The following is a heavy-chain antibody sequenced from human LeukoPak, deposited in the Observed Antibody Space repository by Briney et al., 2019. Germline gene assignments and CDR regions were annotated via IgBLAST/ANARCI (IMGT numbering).Heavy chain of an antibody. CDR1: GFTFSSYW. D-gene: IGHD1-26*01. CDR3: ARAGGGYYYYYYYGMDV. CDR2: IKQDGSEK. Sequence: GGSLRLSCAASGFTFSSYWMSWVRQAPGKGLEWVANIKQDGSEKYYVDSVKGRFTISRDNAKNSLYLQMNSLRAEDTAVYYCARAGGGYYYYYYYGMDVWGQGTTVTVSS. V-gene: IGHV3-7*02. J-gene: IGHJ6*02.